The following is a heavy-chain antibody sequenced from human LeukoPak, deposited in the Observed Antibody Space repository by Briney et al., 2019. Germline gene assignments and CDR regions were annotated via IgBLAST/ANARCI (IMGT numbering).Heavy chain of an antibody. CDR3: ARGVAVAENWFDP. J-gene: IGHJ5*02. CDR2: ISAYNGNT. V-gene: IGHV1-18*01. D-gene: IGHD6-19*01. Sequence: ASVKVSCKASGYTFTSYGISWVRQAPGQGLEWMGWISAYNGNTNYAQKLQGRVTITADKSTSTAYMELSSLRSEDTAVYYCARGVAVAENWFDPWGQGTLVTVSS. CDR1: GYTFTSYG.